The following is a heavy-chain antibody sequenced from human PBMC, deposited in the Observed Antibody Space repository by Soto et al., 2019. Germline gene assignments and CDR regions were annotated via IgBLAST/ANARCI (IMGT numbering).Heavy chain of an antibody. V-gene: IGHV4-4*02. CDR1: GGPITTTIW. J-gene: IGHJ6*02. Sequence: QVQLQESGPGLVKPSETLSLTCTVSGGPITTTIWWAWVRLPPGKGLEWIGELHHDGTTNYNPSLESRITMSLDKSNIHFSLKLTSLTAADTAIYYCATQTISYTWGVWGRGTTVTVSS. CDR3: ATQTISYTWGV. CDR2: LHHDGTT. D-gene: IGHD3-16*01.